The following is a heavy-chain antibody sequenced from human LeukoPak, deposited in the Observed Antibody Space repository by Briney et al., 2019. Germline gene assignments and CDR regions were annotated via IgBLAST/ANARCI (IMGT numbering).Heavy chain of an antibody. CDR1: GGTFSSYA. V-gene: IGHV1-69*05. CDR3: ASGYYYDSSGYSYYFDY. D-gene: IGHD3-22*01. CDR2: IIPIFGTA. Sequence: SSVKVSFKASGGTFSSYAISWLRQAPGQGLEWMGRIIPIFGTANYAQKFQGRVTITTDESTSTAYMELSSLRSEDTAVYYCASGYYYDSSGYSYYFDYWGQGTLVTVSS. J-gene: IGHJ4*02.